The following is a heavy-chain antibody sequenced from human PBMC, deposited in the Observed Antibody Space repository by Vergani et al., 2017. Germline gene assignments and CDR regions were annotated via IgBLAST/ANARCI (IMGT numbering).Heavy chain of an antibody. J-gene: IGHJ6*03. CDR1: GATFRSNT. CDR2: IIPVLGKT. V-gene: IGHV1-69*08. D-gene: IGHD6-6*01. CDR3: ARGLSSIAARPIYYYYYMDV. Sequence: QVQLVQSGAEVKKPGSSVKVSCKASGATFRSNTISWVRQVPGQGLEWMGRIIPVLGKTKYAQDFQGRLTITADTSTSTAYMELSSLRSEDTAVYYCARGLSSIAARPIYYYYYMDVWGKGTTVTVSS.